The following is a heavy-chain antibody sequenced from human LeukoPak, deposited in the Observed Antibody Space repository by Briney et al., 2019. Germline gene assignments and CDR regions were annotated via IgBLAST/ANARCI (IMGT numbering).Heavy chain of an antibody. Sequence: GGSLRLSCAASGFTFSSYAMHWVCRAPGKGLEWVAVISYDGSNKYYADSVKGRFTISRDNSKNTLYLQMNSLRAEDTAVYYCASGRIQLWSVPFDYWGQGTLVTVSS. CDR3: ASGRIQLWSVPFDY. J-gene: IGHJ4*02. D-gene: IGHD5-18*01. V-gene: IGHV3-30-3*01. CDR2: ISYDGSNK. CDR1: GFTFSSYA.